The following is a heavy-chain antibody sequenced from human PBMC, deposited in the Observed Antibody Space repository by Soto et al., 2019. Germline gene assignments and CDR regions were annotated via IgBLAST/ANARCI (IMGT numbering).Heavy chain of an antibody. V-gene: IGHV4-30-4*01. CDR2: ISNSGST. CDR1: GGSVTSDEDY. CDR3: ATESGSTYGYFDH. J-gene: IGHJ4*02. Sequence: LSLTCTVSGGSVTSDEDYWTWIRQSPGKGLEWIGYISNSGSTGYNPSLKTRLSMSVDRSKNQFTLRLTSVTAADTAVYFCATESGSTYGYFDHWGQGTQVTVSS. D-gene: IGHD5-18*01.